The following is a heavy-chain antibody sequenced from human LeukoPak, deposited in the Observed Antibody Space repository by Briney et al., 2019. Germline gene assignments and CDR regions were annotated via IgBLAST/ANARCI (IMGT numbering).Heavy chain of an antibody. J-gene: IGHJ4*02. Sequence: SETLSLTCAVYGGSFSGYYWSWIRQPPGKGLEWIGEINHSGSTNYNPSLKSRVTISVDTSKNQFSLKLSSVTAADTAVYYCARRLSSSWYRLIDYWGQGTLVTVSS. CDR3: ARRLSSSWYRLIDY. D-gene: IGHD6-13*01. CDR1: GGSFSGYY. CDR2: INHSGST. V-gene: IGHV4-34*01.